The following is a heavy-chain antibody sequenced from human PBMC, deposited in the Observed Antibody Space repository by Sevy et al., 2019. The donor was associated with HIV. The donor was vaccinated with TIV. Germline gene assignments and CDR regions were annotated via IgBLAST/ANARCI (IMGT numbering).Heavy chain of an antibody. V-gene: IGHV3-53*01. CDR3: ARDRRGYCSSTSCYPYGMDV. J-gene: IGHJ6*02. Sequence: GGSLRLSCATSGFTFNNFKMTWVRQAPGKGLEWVSVIYSGGNTYYADSVKGRFTISRDNSKNTLYLQMNSLRAEDTAVYYCARDRRGYCSSTSCYPYGMDVWGQGTTVTVSS. CDR1: GFTFNNFK. CDR2: IYSGGNT. D-gene: IGHD2-2*01.